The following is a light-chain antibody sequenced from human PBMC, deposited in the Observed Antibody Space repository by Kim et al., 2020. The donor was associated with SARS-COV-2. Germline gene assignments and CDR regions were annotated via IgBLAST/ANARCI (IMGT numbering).Light chain of an antibody. Sequence: QSLTNYCTGTSSDVGTYNYVPWYQQYPGKAPKLMIYDVNKRPSGISNRFSDSKSGNTASLTISGLQAGDEADYYCSSYATSRSYVFGTGTKVTVL. CDR2: DVN. V-gene: IGLV2-14*03. J-gene: IGLJ1*01. CDR1: SSDVGTYNY. CDR3: SSYATSRSYV.